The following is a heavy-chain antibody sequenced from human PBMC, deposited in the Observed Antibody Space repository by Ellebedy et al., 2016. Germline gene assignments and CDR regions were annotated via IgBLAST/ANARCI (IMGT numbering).Heavy chain of an antibody. J-gene: IGHJ4*02. CDR2: IYPGDSDT. V-gene: IGHV5-51*01. D-gene: IGHD3-16*01. CDR1: GYSFTSYW. Sequence: KVSXXGSGYSFTSYWIGWVRQMPGKGLEWMGIIYPGDSDTRYSPSFQGHVTISADNSISTAYLQWSSLKATDTAMYYCARRLGGGTGYWGQGTLVTVSS. CDR3: ARRLGGGTGY.